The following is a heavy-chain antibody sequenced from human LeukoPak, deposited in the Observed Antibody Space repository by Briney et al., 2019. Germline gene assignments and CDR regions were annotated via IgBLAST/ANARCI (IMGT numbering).Heavy chain of an antibody. V-gene: IGHV1-58*02. D-gene: IGHD3-22*01. CDR2: IVVGSGNT. CDR1: GFTFTSSA. CDR3: AASRYYYDSSGYGSARAFDI. Sequence: SVKVSCKASGFTFTSSAMQWVRQARGQRLEWIGWIVVGSGNTNYAQKFQERVTITRDMSTSTAYMELSSLRSEDTAVYYCAASRYYYDSSGYGSARAFDIWGQGTMVTVSS. J-gene: IGHJ3*02.